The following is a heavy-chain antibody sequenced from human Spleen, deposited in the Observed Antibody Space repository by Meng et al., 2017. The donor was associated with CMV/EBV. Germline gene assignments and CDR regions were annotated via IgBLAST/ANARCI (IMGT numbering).Heavy chain of an antibody. D-gene: IGHD3-22*01. V-gene: IGHV3-21*01. CDR3: AAQMGAGTLIVVVYYFDY. CDR2: ISSTSTYI. J-gene: IGHJ4*02. CDR1: GFSFSTCT. Sequence: GESLKISCAASGFSFSTCTMNWVRQAPGKGLEWVSSISSTSTYIHYADSVRGRFTISRDNAKNSLYLQMDSLRAEDTAVYYCAAQMGAGTLIVVVYYFDYWGQGALVTVSS.